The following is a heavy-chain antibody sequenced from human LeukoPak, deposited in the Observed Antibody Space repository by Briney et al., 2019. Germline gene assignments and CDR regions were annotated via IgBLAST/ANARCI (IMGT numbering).Heavy chain of an antibody. D-gene: IGHD7-27*01. V-gene: IGHV4-59*08. CDR2: IYYSGST. J-gene: IGHJ4*02. Sequence: SETLSLTCTVSGGSISSYYWSWIRQPPGKGLEWVGYIYYSGSTNYNPSLKSPVTISVDTSKNQFSLKLSSVTAADTAVYYCARTQPGSGDNFYFDYWGQGTLVTVSS. CDR3: ARTQPGSGDNFYFDY. CDR1: GGSISSYY.